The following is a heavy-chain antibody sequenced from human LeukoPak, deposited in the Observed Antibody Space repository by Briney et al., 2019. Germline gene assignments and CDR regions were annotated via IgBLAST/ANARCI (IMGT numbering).Heavy chain of an antibody. V-gene: IGHV4-38-2*01. CDR1: GYSISSGYY. CDR2: IYHSGST. D-gene: IGHD6-13*01. Sequence: SETLSLTCAVSGYSISSGYYWGWIRQPPGKGLEWIGSIYHSGSTYYNPSLKSRVTISVDTSKNQFSLKLSSVTAADTAVYYCARLESSSWYGVYWGQGTLVTASS. CDR3: ARLESSSWYGVY. J-gene: IGHJ4*02.